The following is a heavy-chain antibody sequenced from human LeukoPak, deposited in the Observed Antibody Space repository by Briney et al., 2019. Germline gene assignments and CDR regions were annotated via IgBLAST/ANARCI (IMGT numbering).Heavy chain of an antibody. D-gene: IGHD3-22*01. CDR3: ARDLQDSSGYYSYYYYYYGMDV. Sequence: GGSLRLSCAASGFTFSSYGMHWVRQALGKGLEWVAVISYDGSNKYYANSVKGRFTISRDNSKNTLYLQMNSLRAEDTAVYYCARDLQDSSGYYSYYYYYYGMDVWGQGTTVTVSS. CDR1: GFTFSSYG. CDR2: ISYDGSNK. J-gene: IGHJ6*02. V-gene: IGHV3-30*03.